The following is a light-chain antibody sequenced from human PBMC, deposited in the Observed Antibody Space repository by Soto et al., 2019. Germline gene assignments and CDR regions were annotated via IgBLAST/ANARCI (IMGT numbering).Light chain of an antibody. CDR2: DVS. V-gene: IGLV2-11*01. J-gene: IGLJ1*01. CDR1: SSDVGGYNY. Sequence: QSALTQPRSVSGSPGQSVTISCTGTSSDVGGYNYVSWYQQHPGKAPKVMIYDVSERPSGVPDRFSGSKSGNTASLTISGLQAEDDADYYCCSYAGSPRYVLGTGTKLTVL. CDR3: CSYAGSPRYV.